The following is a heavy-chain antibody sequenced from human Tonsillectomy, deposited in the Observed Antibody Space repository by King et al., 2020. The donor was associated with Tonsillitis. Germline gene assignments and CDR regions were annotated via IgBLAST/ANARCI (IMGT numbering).Heavy chain of an antibody. J-gene: IGHJ6*02. Sequence: VQLVESGGGVVQPGRSLRLSCAASGFTFSRYGMHWVRRAPGKGLDWVGVITYDGSNKYYADSVKGRFIISRDNSNNTVYLQMNSLSADDTAVYYCAKSSPEDYGMDVWGQGTAVTVSS. D-gene: IGHD2-2*01. CDR2: ITYDGSNK. CDR3: AKSSPEDYGMDV. CDR1: GFTFSRYG. V-gene: IGHV3-30*18.